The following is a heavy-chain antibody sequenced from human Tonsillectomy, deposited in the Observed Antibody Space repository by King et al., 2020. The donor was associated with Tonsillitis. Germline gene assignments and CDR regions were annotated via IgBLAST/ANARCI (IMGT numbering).Heavy chain of an antibody. CDR3: ARVPRGGSYYMDV. CDR1: GYSFSTYW. J-gene: IGHJ6*03. Sequence: VQLVESGAEVKKPGESLKISCKSSGYSFSTYWIAWVRQMPGKGLEWVGIIYPGDSDTRYSPSFQGRVTVSADRSISTAYLQWSSLKASDTAMYYCARVPRGGSYYMDVWGKGTTVTVS. CDR2: IYPGDSDT. D-gene: IGHD3-16*01. V-gene: IGHV5-51*01.